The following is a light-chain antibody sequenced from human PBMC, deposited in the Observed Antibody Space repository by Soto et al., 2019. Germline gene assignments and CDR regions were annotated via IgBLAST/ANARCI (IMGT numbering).Light chain of an antibody. Sequence: SPSSLSASVGDRVTITCRASQPISSYLNWYHQKPGKAPKLLIYGASSLQSGVPSRFSGSGSGTDFTLTISSLQPEDFATYYCQQSYSDLSITFGQGTRLEIK. V-gene: IGKV1-39*01. CDR3: QQSYSDLSIT. J-gene: IGKJ5*01. CDR1: QPISSY. CDR2: GAS.